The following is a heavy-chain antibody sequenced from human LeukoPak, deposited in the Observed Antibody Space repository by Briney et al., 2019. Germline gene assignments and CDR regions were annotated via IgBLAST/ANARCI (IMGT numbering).Heavy chain of an antibody. V-gene: IGHV1-69*05. J-gene: IGHJ1*01. CDR2: IIPIFGTA. CDR1: GGTFSSYA. D-gene: IGHD6-6*01. Sequence: SVKVSCKASGGTFSSYAISWVRQAPGQGLEWMGGIIPIFGTANYAQKFQGRVTITTDESTSTAYMELSSLRSEGTAVYYRARSSSSPLDAEYFQHWGQGTLVTVSS. CDR3: ARSSSSPLDAEYFQH.